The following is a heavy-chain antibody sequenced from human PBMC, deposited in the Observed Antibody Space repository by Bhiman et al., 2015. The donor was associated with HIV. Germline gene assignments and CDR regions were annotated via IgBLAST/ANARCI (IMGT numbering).Heavy chain of an antibody. CDR3: TRDPTTVTTAEYEYYFDY. J-gene: IGHJ4*02. CDR2: ISSSSIYT. V-gene: IGHV3-21*03. Sequence: EVQLVESGGGLVKPGGSLRLSCAASGFSFRTYSMNWVRQAPGKGLEWVSSISSSSIYTYYAGSVKGRFTVSRDNAKNLLYLQMNSLRAEDTAVYFCTRDPTTVTTAEYEYYFDYWGQGTLVTVSS. CDR1: GFSFRTYS. D-gene: IGHD4-17*01.